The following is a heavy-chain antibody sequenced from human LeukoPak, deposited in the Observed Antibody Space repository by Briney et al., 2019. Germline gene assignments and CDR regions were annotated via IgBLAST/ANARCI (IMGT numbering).Heavy chain of an antibody. D-gene: IGHD3-3*01. V-gene: IGHV1-8*03. J-gene: IGHJ3*02. CDR2: VKPNSGNT. CDR3: AISNYDFWSGYYPDAFDI. Sequence: APVKFSFQSFGYPFTQYYIHRGRPAPGQGVEGGGWVKPNSGNTGYAQKFQGRVTITRNTSISTAYMELSSLRSEDTAVYYCAISNYDFWSGYYPDAFDIWGQGTMVTVSS. CDR1: GYPFTQYY.